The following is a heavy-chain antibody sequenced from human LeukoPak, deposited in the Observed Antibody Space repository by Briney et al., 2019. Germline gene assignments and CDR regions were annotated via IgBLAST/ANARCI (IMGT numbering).Heavy chain of an antibody. CDR1: GGSISSGGYS. CDR2: IYHSGST. CDR3: ARMWVTSGDYPYFDY. J-gene: IGHJ4*02. V-gene: IGHV4-30-2*01. Sequence: SETLSLTCAVSGGSISSGGYSWSWIRQPPGKGLEWIGYIYHSGSTYYNPSLKSRVTISVDRSKNQFSLKLSSVTAADTGVYYCARMWVTSGDYPYFDYWGQGTLVTVSS. D-gene: IGHD2-21*02.